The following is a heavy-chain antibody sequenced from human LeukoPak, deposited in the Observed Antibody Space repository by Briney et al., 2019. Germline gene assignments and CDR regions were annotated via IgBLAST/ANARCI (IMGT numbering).Heavy chain of an antibody. J-gene: IGHJ6*03. V-gene: IGHV4-39*01. CDR3: ARLRRYCSSTSCHRSYYYYYMDV. CDR1: GGSISSSSYY. D-gene: IGHD2-2*01. Sequence: PSETLSLTCTVSGGSISSSSYYWGWIRQPPGKGLEWIGSIYYSGSTYYNPSLKSRVTISVDTSENQFSLKLSSVTAADTAVYYCARLRRYCSSTSCHRSYYYYYMDVWGKGTTVTVPS. CDR2: IYYSGST.